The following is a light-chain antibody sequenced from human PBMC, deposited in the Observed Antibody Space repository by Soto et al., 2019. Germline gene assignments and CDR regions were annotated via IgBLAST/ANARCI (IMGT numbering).Light chain of an antibody. CDR3: QQYFNTPHT. J-gene: IGKJ2*01. V-gene: IGKV4-1*01. CDR2: WAS. Sequence: DIVMTQSPDSLAVSLGERATINCKSSQSVFSNSKNKNYFAWYQQKPGQPPKLLIYWASTRASGVPDRFSGSGAGTDFTLTISSLQAEDAAVYYCQQYFNTPHTFGQGTKLAIK. CDR1: QSVFSNSKNKNY.